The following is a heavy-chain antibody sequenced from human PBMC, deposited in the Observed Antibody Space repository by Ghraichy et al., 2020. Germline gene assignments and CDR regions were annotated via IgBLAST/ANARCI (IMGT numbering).Heavy chain of an antibody. CDR2: IKTDGSTT. V-gene: IGHV3-74*01. J-gene: IGHJ4*02. CDR3: STSPRADRGNY. CDR1: GLTFSSYW. D-gene: IGHD3-10*01. Sequence: LSLTCAASGLTFSSYWMHWVRQAPGKGLEWVSHIKTDGSTTNYADSVRGRFTISRDNAKNTLYLQMNSLRADDAAVYYCSTSPRADRGNYWGQGTLVTVSS.